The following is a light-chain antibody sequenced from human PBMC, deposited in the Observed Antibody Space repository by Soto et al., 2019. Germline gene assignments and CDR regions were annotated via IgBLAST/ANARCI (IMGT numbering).Light chain of an antibody. J-gene: IGKJ1*01. CDR3: QQYGSSPRT. CDR2: AAS. Sequence: EIVLTQSPGTLSLSPGEGATLSCWASQTITNNYLAWYQQKPGQAPRLLIYAASTRATGIPDRFSGSGSGADFTLTVNRLEPEDFAVYYCQQYGSSPRTFGQGTKVEI. CDR1: QTITNNY. V-gene: IGKV3-20*01.